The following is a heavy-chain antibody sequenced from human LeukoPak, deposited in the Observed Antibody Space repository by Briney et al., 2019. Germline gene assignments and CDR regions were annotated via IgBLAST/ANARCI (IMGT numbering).Heavy chain of an antibody. V-gene: IGHV1-69*05. D-gene: IGHD6-13*01. Sequence: SVKVSCKASGGTFSSYAISWVRQAPGQGLEWMGGIIPIFGTANYAQKFQGRVTITTDESTSTAYMELSSLRSEDTAVYYCARHMGIAAPFDNWGQGTLVTVSS. J-gene: IGHJ4*02. CDR3: ARHMGIAAPFDN. CDR1: GGTFSSYA. CDR2: IIPIFGTA.